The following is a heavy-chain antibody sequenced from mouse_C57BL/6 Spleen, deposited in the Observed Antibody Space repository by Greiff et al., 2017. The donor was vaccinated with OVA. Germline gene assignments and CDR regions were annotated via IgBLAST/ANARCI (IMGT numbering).Heavy chain of an antibody. CDR2: IDPETGGT. J-gene: IGHJ4*01. Sequence: VQLQQSGAELVRPGASVTLSCKASGYTFTDYEMHWVKQTPVHGLEWIGAIDPETGGTAYNQKFKGKAILTADKSSSTAYMELRSLTSEDSAVYYGTRAPMVTTEDFAMDYWGQGTSVTVSS. V-gene: IGHV1-15*01. CDR3: TRAPMVTTEDFAMDY. D-gene: IGHD2-2*01. CDR1: GYTFTDYE.